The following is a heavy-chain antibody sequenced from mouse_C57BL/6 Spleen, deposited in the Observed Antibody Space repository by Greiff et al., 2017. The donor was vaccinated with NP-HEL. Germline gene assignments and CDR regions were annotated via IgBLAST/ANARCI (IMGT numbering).Heavy chain of an antibody. V-gene: IGHV1-26*01. J-gene: IGHJ1*03. CDR1: GYTFTDYY. D-gene: IGHD1-1*01. Sequence: EVQLQQSGPELVKPGASVKISCKASGYTFTDYYMNWVKQSHGQSLEWIGDINPNNGGTSYNQKFKGKATLTVDKSSSTAYMELRSLTSEDSAVYYCARDGSLWYFDVWGTGTTVTVSS. CDR3: ARDGSLWYFDV. CDR2: INPNNGGT.